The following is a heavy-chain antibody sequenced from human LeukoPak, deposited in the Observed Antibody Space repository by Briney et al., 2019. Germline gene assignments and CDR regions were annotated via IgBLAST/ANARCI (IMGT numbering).Heavy chain of an antibody. CDR1: GFTFSSDL. CDR2: INTDGSTT. J-gene: IGHJ4*02. CDR3: ARDLDYKLDY. D-gene: IGHD4/OR15-4a*01. V-gene: IGHV3-74*01. Sequence: GGSLRLSCAASGFTFSSDLMHWVRQAQGKGLVWVSRINTDGSTTNYADSVKGRFTISRDNAKNTLYLQMNSLRVEDTAVYYCARDLDYKLDYWGQGTLVTVSS.